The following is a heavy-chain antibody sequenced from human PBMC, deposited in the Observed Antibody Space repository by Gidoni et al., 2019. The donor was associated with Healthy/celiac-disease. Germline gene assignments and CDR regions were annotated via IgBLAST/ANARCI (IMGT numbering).Heavy chain of an antibody. CDR1: GFTFDDYA. D-gene: IGHD3-10*01. V-gene: IGHV3-9*01. CDR3: AKDKLGDYYGSGSYYDY. Sequence: EVQLVESGGGLVQPGRSLRLSCAASGFTFDDYAMHWVRQAPGKGLEWVSGISWNSGSIGYADSVKGRFTISRDNAKNSLYLQMNSLRAEDTALYYCAKDKLGDYYGSGSYYDYWGQGTLVTVSS. CDR2: ISWNSGSI. J-gene: IGHJ4*02.